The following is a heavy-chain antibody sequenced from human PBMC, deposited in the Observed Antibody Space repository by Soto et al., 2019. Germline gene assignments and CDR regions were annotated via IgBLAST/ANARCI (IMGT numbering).Heavy chain of an antibody. CDR2: IRQDGTET. D-gene: IGHD1-26*01. CDR3: VGGAGWELDY. CDR1: GFTFSTYW. Sequence: EAQLVESGGGLVQPGGSLRLSCAASGFTFSTYWMNWVRQAPGMGLAWLAIIRQDGTETHYVDSVKGRFTISRDNTKNALFLQINNLRADDTAVYYCVGGAGWELDYWGQGTLVTVSS. J-gene: IGHJ4*02. V-gene: IGHV3-7*03.